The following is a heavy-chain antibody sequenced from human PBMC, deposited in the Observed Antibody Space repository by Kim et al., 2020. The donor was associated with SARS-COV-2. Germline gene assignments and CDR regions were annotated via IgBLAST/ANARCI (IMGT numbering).Heavy chain of an antibody. CDR2: ISAYNGNT. CDR1: GYTFTSYG. Sequence: ASVKVSCKASGYTFTSYGISWVRQAPGQGLEWMGWISAYNGNTNYAQKLQGRVTMTTDTSTSTAYMELRSLRSDDTAVYYCARDRALWFGEVNAFDIWGQGTMVTVSS. D-gene: IGHD3-10*01. J-gene: IGHJ3*02. V-gene: IGHV1-18*04. CDR3: ARDRALWFGEVNAFDI.